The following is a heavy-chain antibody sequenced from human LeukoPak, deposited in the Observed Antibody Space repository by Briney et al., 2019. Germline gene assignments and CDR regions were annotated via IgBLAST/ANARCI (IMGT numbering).Heavy chain of an antibody. V-gene: IGHV4-59*08. CDR2: IYYSGSP. CDR3: ARGIAVAGIVSDYYYYGMDV. D-gene: IGHD6-19*01. Sequence: PSETLSFTCTVSGGSISSYYWSWIRQPPGKGLEWIGYIYYSGSPYYNPSLKSRVTISIHTSKKQFSLKLSSVTAADTAVYYCARGIAVAGIVSDYYYYGMDVWGQGTTVTVSS. J-gene: IGHJ6*02. CDR1: GGSISSYY.